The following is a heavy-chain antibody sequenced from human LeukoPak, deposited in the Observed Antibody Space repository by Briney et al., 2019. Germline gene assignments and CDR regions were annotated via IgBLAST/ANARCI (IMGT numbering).Heavy chain of an antibody. CDR2: ISSSGSTI. D-gene: IGHD2-2*01. Sequence: GGSLRLSCAASGFTFSSYEMNWVRQAPGKGLEWVSYISSSGSTIYYADSVKGRFTISRDNAKNSLYLQMNSLRAEDTAVYYCARGSYCSSTSCYEEAWWIWFDPWGEGALVTVSS. CDR3: ARGSYCSSTSCYEEAWWIWFDP. CDR1: GFTFSSYE. J-gene: IGHJ5*02. V-gene: IGHV3-48*03.